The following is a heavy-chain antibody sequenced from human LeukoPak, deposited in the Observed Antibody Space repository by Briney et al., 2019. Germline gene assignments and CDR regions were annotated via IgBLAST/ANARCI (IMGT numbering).Heavy chain of an antibody. V-gene: IGHV4-31*02. CDR3: ARAPRDTNSWYYFDY. CDR2: IYYSGNT. J-gene: IGHJ4*02. D-gene: IGHD5-18*01. Sequence: SETLSLACIVSGASISSGDYYWSWIRQHPGKGLEWIGYIYYSGNTYYNPSLKSRVTISVDTSNNQFSLNLNSVTAADTAVYYCARAPRDTNSWYYFDYWGQGTLVSVSS. CDR1: GASISSGDYY.